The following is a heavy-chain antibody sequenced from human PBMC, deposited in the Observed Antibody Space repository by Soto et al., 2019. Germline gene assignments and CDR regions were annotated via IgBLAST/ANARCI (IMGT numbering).Heavy chain of an antibody. CDR2: ISPYNGNT. V-gene: IGHV1-18*01. CDR3: ARIGAYGYYFDY. Sequence: ASVKVSCKASGYTFTTYVFSWVRQAPGQGLEWMGWISPYNGNTNYAQKLQDRVTMTTDTSTSTAYMELRSLRSDDTAVYYCARIGAYGYYFDYWGQGTLVTVSS. D-gene: IGHD3-16*01. J-gene: IGHJ4*02. CDR1: GYTFTTYV.